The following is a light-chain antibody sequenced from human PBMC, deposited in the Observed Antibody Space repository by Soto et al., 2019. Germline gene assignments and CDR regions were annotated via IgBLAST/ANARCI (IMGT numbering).Light chain of an antibody. CDR2: DAS. J-gene: IGKJ1*01. V-gene: IGKV1-5*01. CDR3: QQYNSYPWT. CDR1: QSISSW. Sequence: DTQMTQSPSTLSASVGDRVTITCRASQSISSWLAWYQQKPGKAPKLLIYDASSLESGVPSRFSGSGSGTEFTLTITSLQPDDFATYYGQQYNSYPWTFGQGTKVDIK.